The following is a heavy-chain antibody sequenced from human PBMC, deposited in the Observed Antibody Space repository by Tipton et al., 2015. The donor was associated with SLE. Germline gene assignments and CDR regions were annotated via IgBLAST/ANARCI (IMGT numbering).Heavy chain of an antibody. J-gene: IGHJ4*02. CDR2: SYYSGRT. Sequence: TLSLTCSVSGGSISSSSYYWGWIRQPPGKGLEWIGSSYYSGRTYYSPSLKSRVTISVDTSKNQFSLKLSSVTAADTAVYYCARQDYDILTGYFDYWGQGTLVTVSS. D-gene: IGHD3-9*01. CDR3: ARQDYDILTGYFDY. CDR1: GGSISSSSYY. V-gene: IGHV4-39*01.